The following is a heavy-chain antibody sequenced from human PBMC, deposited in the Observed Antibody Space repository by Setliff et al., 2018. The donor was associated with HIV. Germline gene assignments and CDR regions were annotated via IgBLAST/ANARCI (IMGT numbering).Heavy chain of an antibody. CDR2: IKYDGSDK. J-gene: IGHJ4*02. D-gene: IGHD1-1*01. V-gene: IGHV3-30*02. Sequence: GGSLRLSCAASGFTFSNYGLHWVRQAPGKGLEWVAFIKYDGSDKYYADSVKGRFTISRDNSKNTLYLQVNSLRPEDTAVYFCASARIPTGGTSTSFDYWGQGTLVTVSS. CDR3: ASARIPTGGTSTSFDY. CDR1: GFTFSNYG.